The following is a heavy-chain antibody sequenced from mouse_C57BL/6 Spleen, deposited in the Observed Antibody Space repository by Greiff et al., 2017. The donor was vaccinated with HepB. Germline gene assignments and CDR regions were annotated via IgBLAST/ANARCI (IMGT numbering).Heavy chain of an antibody. CDR2: IDPSDSET. J-gene: IGHJ4*01. Sequence: QVQLQQPGAELVRPGSSVKLSCKASGYTFTSYWMHWVKQRPIQGLEWIGNIDPSDSETNYNQKFKDKATLTIDKSSSTAYMQLSSLTSEDSAVYYCARERHYYGSTYYAMDYWGQGTSVTVSS. V-gene: IGHV1-52*01. CDR1: GYTFTSYW. D-gene: IGHD1-1*01. CDR3: ARERHYYGSTYYAMDY.